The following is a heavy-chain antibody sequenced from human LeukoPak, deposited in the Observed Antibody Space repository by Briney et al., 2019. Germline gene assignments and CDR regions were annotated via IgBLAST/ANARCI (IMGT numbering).Heavy chain of an antibody. D-gene: IGHD3-3*01. V-gene: IGHV3-23*01. Sequence: GGSLRLSCAASGFTFNSYAMQWVRQAPGKGLEWVSAISGSGGSTYYADSVKGRFTISRDNSKNTLYLQMNSLRAEDTAVYYCAKDSGVTIFGVATEAVDYWGQGTLVTVSS. J-gene: IGHJ4*02. CDR3: AKDSGVTIFGVATEAVDY. CDR1: GFTFNSYA. CDR2: ISGSGGST.